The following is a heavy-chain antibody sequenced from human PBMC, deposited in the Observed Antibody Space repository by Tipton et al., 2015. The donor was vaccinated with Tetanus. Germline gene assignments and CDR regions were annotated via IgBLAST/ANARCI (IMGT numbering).Heavy chain of an antibody. Sequence: VQLVQSGAEVKKPGESLRISCKGSGYSFTSYWISWVRQMPGTGLEWMGRIDPSDSYTNYSPSFQGHVTISADKSITTAYLQWSSLKASDTAMYYCARHDHYLTLRTYWGQGTLVTVSS. D-gene: IGHD3-9*01. V-gene: IGHV5-10-1*01. J-gene: IGHJ4*02. CDR3: ARHDHYLTLRTY. CDR2: IDPSDSYT. CDR1: GYSFTSYW.